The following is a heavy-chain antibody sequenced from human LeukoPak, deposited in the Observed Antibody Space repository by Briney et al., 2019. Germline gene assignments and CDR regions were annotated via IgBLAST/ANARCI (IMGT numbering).Heavy chain of an antibody. V-gene: IGHV3-66*01. CDR1: GFTVSSKY. J-gene: IGHJ4*02. D-gene: IGHD1/OR15-1a*01. CDR3: AIGHYRNIPG. Sequence: GGSLRLSCAASGFTVSSKYMNWVRQAPGKGLEWVSVIYTDGSTYYADSARARFSISRDDSKNTLSLQMNGLRAEDTAVYYCAIGHYRNIPGWGQGTLVTVSS. CDR2: IYTDGST.